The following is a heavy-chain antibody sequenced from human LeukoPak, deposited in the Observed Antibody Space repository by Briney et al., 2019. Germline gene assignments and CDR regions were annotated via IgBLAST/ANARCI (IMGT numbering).Heavy chain of an antibody. Sequence: SETLSLTCAVYGGSFSGYYWSWIRQPPGKGLEWIGEINHSGSTNYNPSLKSRVTISVDTSKNQFSLKLSSVTAADTAAYYCARSRWYFFDYWGQGTLVTVSS. V-gene: IGHV4-34*01. CDR2: INHSGST. D-gene: IGHD6-13*01. CDR3: ARSRWYFFDY. J-gene: IGHJ4*02. CDR1: GGSFSGYY.